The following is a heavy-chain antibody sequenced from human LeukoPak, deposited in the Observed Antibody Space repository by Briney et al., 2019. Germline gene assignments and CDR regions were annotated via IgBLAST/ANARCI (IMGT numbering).Heavy chain of an antibody. CDR2: IYYSGST. Sequence: SETLSLTCTVSGGSISSYYWSWIRQPPGKGLEWIGYIYYSGSTNYNPSLKSRVTISVDTSKNQFSLKLSSVTAADTAAYYCAGLRPGHNWFDPWGQGTLVTVSS. CDR1: GGSISSYY. J-gene: IGHJ5*02. V-gene: IGHV4-59*08. D-gene: IGHD6-6*01. CDR3: AGLRPGHNWFDP.